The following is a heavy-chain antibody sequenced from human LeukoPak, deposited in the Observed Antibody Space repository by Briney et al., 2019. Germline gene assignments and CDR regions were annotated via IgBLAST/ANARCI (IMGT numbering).Heavy chain of an antibody. CDR2: INHSGST. J-gene: IGHJ6*02. V-gene: IGHV4-34*01. CDR3: ARDNLLPSIAAAGTQYYYGMDV. Sequence: PSETLSLTCAVYGGSFSGYYCSWIRQPPGKGLEWIGAINHSGSTNYNPSLKSRVTISVDTSKNQFSLKLSSVTAADTAVYYCARDNLLPSIAAAGTQYYYGMDVWGQGTTVTVSS. CDR1: GGSFSGYY. D-gene: IGHD6-13*01.